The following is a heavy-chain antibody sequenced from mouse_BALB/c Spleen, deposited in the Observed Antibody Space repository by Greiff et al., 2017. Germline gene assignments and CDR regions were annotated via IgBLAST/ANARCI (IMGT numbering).Heavy chain of an antibody. D-gene: IGHD3-1*01. J-gene: IGHJ4*01. CDR2: IYPGNGDT. Sequence: VQLQQSGAELVRPGASVKLSCKALGYTFTDYEMHWVKQTPGQGLEWIGAIYPGNGDTSYNQKFKGKATLTADKSSSTAYMQLSSLTSEDSAVYYYARWARLGYAMDYWGQGTSVTVSS. CDR3: ARWARLGYAMDY. CDR1: GYTFTDYE. V-gene: IGHV1-15*01.